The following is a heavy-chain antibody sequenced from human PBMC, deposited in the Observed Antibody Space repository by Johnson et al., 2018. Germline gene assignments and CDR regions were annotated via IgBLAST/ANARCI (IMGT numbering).Heavy chain of an antibody. V-gene: IGHV1-69*01. D-gene: IGHD3-22*01. CDR1: GGTFSSYA. Sequence: QVQLGQSGAEVKKPGSSVKVSCKASGGTFSSYAISWVRQAPGQGLEWMGGIIPIFGTANYAQKFQGRVTITADESTSTAYMELSSLRSEDTAVYYCARSYYYDSSGYYPTEDACDIWGQGTMVTVSS. J-gene: IGHJ3*02. CDR2: IIPIFGTA. CDR3: ARSYYYDSSGYYPTEDACDI.